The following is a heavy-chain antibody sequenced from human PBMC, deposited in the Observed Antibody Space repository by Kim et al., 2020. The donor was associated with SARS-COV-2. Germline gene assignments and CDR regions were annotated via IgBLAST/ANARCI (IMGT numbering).Heavy chain of an antibody. V-gene: IGHV3-53*01. J-gene: IGHJ4*02. CDR2: IYSGGST. CDR1: GFTVSSNY. D-gene: IGHD5-18*01. CDR3: ARDRGIQLWSYFDY. Sequence: GGSLRLSCAASGFTVSSNYMSWVRQAPGKGLEWVSVIYSGGSTYYADSVKGRFTISRENSKNTLYLQMNSLRAEDTAVYYCARDRGIQLWSYFDYWGQGTLVTVSS.